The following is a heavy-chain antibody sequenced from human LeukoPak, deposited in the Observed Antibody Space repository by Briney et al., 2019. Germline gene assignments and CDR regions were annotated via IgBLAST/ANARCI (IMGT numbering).Heavy chain of an antibody. CDR3: VNSGGLGYCSGGSCYSGNY. Sequence: GGSLGLSCAASGFTFSSYSMNWVRQAPGKGLEWVSSISSSSSYIYYADSVKGRFTISRDNAKNSLYLQMNSLRAEDTAVYYCVNSGGLGYCSGGSCYSGNYWGQGTLVTVSS. D-gene: IGHD2-15*01. J-gene: IGHJ4*02. V-gene: IGHV3-21*01. CDR2: ISSSSSYI. CDR1: GFTFSSYS.